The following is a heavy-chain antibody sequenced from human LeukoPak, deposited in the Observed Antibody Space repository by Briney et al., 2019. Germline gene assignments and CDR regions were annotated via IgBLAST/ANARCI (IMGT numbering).Heavy chain of an antibody. Sequence: PSETLSLTCTVSGGSISSSSYYWGWIRQPPGKGLEWIGSIYYSGSTYYNPSLKSRVTISVDTSKNQFSLKLSSATAADTAVYYCARPGWFDPWGQGTLVTVSS. D-gene: IGHD3-10*01. V-gene: IGHV4-39*01. CDR3: ARPGWFDP. CDR1: GGSISSSSYY. CDR2: IYYSGST. J-gene: IGHJ5*02.